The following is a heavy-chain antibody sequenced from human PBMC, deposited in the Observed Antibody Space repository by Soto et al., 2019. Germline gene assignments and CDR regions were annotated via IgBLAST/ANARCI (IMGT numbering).Heavy chain of an antibody. D-gene: IGHD6-13*01. CDR1: GFTFSSYA. J-gene: IGHJ3*02. CDR3: AKDLEYSSSWYRVGAFDI. Sequence: GGSLRLSCAASGFTFSSYAMSWVRQAPGKGLEWVSAISGSGGSTYYADSVKGRFTISRDNSKNTLYLQMNSLRAEDTAVYYCAKDLEYSSSWYRVGAFDIWGQGTMVTVSS. CDR2: ISGSGGST. V-gene: IGHV3-23*01.